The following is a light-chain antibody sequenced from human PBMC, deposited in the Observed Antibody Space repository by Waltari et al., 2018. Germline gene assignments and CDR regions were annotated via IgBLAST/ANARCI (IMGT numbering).Light chain of an antibody. Sequence: EIVLTQSPGTLSLSPGERATLSCRASQTVNSKYLTWYQQKTGQAPRLLIYSASNRASGIPDRFSGSGSGTDFTLTISRLEPEDFAVYSCQQYGYSPLVTFGGGTKVEIK. CDR2: SAS. J-gene: IGKJ4*01. V-gene: IGKV3-20*01. CDR1: QTVNSKY. CDR3: QQYGYSPLVT.